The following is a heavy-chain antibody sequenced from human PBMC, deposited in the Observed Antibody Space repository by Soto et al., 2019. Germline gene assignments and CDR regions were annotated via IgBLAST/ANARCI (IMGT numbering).Heavy chain of an antibody. CDR1: GDSMSTYY. CDR3: ARSFTYGAQRFDS. CDR2: IYDGRTT. D-gene: IGHD3-10*01. Sequence: SETLSLTCSVSGDSMSTYYWTWIRQPPGKGLEWIGYIYDGRTTDYNPSLKSRVAISVDTSKNQFSLKPSSVTAADTAMYYCARSFTYGAQRFDSWGQGALVTVSS. J-gene: IGHJ4*02. V-gene: IGHV4-59*01.